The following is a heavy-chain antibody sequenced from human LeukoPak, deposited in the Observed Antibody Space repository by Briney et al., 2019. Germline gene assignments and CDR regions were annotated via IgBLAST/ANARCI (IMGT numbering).Heavy chain of an antibody. CDR3: ATTEQGSWYGEH. CDR2: ISAYNGNT. J-gene: IGHJ4*02. Sequence: ASVKVSCKASGYTFTSYGISRVRQAPGQGLEWMGWISAYNGNTNYAQKLQGRVTMTTDTSKSTAYMELRSLRSDDTAVYYCATTEQGSWYGEHWGQGTLVTVSS. CDR1: GYTFTSYG. V-gene: IGHV1-18*01. D-gene: IGHD6-13*01.